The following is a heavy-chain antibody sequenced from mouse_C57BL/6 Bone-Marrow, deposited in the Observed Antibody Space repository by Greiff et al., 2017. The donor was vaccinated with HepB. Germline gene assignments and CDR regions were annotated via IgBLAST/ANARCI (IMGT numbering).Heavy chain of an antibody. Sequence: EVNLVESGEGLVKPGGSLKLSCAASGFTFSSYAMSWVRQTPEKRLEWVAYISSGGDYIYYADTVKGRFTISRDNARNTLYLQMSSLKSEDTAMYYCTRDGWLLRYYAMDYWGQGTSVTVSS. CDR1: GFTFSSYA. D-gene: IGHD2-3*01. V-gene: IGHV5-9-1*02. CDR3: TRDGWLLRYYAMDY. J-gene: IGHJ4*01. CDR2: ISSGGDYI.